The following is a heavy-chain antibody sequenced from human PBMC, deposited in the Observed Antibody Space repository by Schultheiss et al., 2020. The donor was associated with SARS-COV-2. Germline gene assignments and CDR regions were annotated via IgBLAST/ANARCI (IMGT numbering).Heavy chain of an antibody. J-gene: IGHJ4*02. CDR1: GYTFTNYA. Sequence: GESLKISCKASGYTFTNYAIHWVRQAPGQRLEWMGWMNAGHGNTKYSQMFQGRVTITRDTTASTAYMELSSLRSEDTAVYYCARPPYYYGSSGDPFEYWGQGTLVTVSS. CDR3: ARPPYYYGSSGDPFEY. CDR2: MNAGHGNT. V-gene: IGHV1-3*01. D-gene: IGHD3-22*01.